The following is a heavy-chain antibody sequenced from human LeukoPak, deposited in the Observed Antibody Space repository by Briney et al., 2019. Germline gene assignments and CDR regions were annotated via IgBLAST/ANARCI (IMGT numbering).Heavy chain of an antibody. CDR2: IWYDGSNK. Sequence: GRSRRLSCAASGFTFSSYGMHWVRQVLGKGLEWVAVIWYDGSNKYYAVSVKGRFTISRDNSKNTLYLQMNSLRAEDTAVYYCARDQDEYSRYYYYGMDVWGQGTTVTVSS. V-gene: IGHV3-33*01. D-gene: IGHD6-6*01. CDR1: GFTFSSYG. J-gene: IGHJ6*02. CDR3: ARDQDEYSRYYYYGMDV.